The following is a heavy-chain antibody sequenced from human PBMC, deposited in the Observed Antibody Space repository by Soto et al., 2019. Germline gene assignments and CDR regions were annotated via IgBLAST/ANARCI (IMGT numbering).Heavy chain of an antibody. J-gene: IGHJ6*02. V-gene: IGHV3-11*01. D-gene: IGHD1-26*01. CDR1: GFTFSDYY. CDR2: ISSSGSTI. CDR3: ARGGSYYYYYYGMDV. Sequence: GGSLSLSCAASGFTFSDYYMSWIRPAPGKGLEWVSYISSSGSTIYYADSVKGRFTISRDNAKNSLYLQMNSLRAEDTAVYYCARGGSYYYYYYGMDVWGQGTTVTVSS.